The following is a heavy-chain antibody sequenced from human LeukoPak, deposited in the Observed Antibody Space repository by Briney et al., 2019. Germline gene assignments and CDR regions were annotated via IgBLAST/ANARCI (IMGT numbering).Heavy chain of an antibody. D-gene: IGHD2-15*01. CDR2: ISYDGSIK. Sequence: GRSLRLSCAASGFTFNTYDMHWVRQAPGKGLEWVALISYDGSIKYYADSVKGRFTISRDNSKNTLCMQMNSLRGEDTAVYYCAKDALRGGTYYYFDYWGQGTLVTVSS. CDR1: GFTFNTYD. J-gene: IGHJ4*02. V-gene: IGHV3-30*18. CDR3: AKDALRGGTYYYFDY.